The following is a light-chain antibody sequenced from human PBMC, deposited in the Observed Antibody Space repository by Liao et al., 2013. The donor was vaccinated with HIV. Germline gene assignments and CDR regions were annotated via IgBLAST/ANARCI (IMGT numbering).Light chain of an antibody. CDR3: QVWDSSSDHPVI. CDR1: KLGDKY. V-gene: IGLV3-1*01. J-gene: IGLJ2*01. Sequence: SYELTQPPSVSVSPGQTASITCSGDKLGDKYACWYQQKPGQSPVLVIYYDSDRPSGIPERFSGSNSGNTATLTISGVEAGDEADYFCQVWDSSSDHPVIFGGGTKLTVL. CDR2: YDS.